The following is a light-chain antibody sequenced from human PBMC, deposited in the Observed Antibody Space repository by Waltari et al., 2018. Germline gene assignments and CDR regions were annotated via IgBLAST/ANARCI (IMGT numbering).Light chain of an antibody. J-gene: IGLJ6*01. CDR3: SAWDSSLSAHV. V-gene: IGLV1-51*02. CDR2: QDK. CDR1: SSNIGRSY. Sequence: QSVLTQPPSVSAAPGQRVTISCSGSSSNIGRSYVSWYQQVPGTAPKLLIYQDKKRPSGVSDRFSGSKSGTSASPAITGLQTGDEADYYCSAWDSSLSAHVFGSGTKLTVL.